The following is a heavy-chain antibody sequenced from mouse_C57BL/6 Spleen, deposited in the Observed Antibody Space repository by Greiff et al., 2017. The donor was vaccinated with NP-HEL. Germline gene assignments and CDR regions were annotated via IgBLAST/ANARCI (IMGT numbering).Heavy chain of an antibody. CDR1: GFSFTSYY. J-gene: IGHJ1*03. CDR2: IYPGSGNT. V-gene: IGHV1-66*01. Sequence: QVQLQQSGPELVKPGASVKISCKASGFSFTSYYIHWVKQRPGQGLEWIGWIYPGSGNTKYNEKFKGKATLTADTSSSTAYMQLSSLTSEDSAVYYCARSLRGNWYFDVWGTGTTVTVSS. CDR3: ARSLRGNWYFDV.